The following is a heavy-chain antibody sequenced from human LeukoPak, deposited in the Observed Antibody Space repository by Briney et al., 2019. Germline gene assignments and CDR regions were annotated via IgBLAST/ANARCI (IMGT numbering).Heavy chain of an antibody. V-gene: IGHV3-66*02. CDR1: GFTVSSNY. CDR3: ASTVDTAMDGYYYYYYMDV. J-gene: IGHJ6*03. D-gene: IGHD5-18*01. CDR2: IYSGGST. Sequence: GGSLRLSCAASGFTVSSNYMSWVRQAPGKGLEWVSVIYSGGSTYYADSVKGRFTISRDNSKNTLYLQMNSLRAEDTAVYYCASTVDTAMDGYYYYYYMDVWGKGTTLTVSS.